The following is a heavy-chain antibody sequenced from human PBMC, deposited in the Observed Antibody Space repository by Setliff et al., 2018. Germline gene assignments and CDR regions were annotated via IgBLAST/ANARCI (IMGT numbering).Heavy chain of an antibody. CDR1: GGTFSSYA. CDR3: VREGVDSRSSTDYRYYMDV. CDR2: INPRTGVT. J-gene: IGHJ6*03. V-gene: IGHV1-69*05. D-gene: IGHD3-22*01. Sequence: GASVKVSCKASGGTFSSYAINWVRQAPGQGLEWMGWINPRTGVTNYAQKFQGRVTIITDESTSTAFMQLSSLRSEDTAVYYCVREGVDSRSSTDYRYYMDVWGKGTTVTVSS.